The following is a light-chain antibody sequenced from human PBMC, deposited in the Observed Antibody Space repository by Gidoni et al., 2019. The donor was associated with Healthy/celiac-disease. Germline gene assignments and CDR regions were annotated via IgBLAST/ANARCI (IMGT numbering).Light chain of an antibody. CDR2: GKN. V-gene: IGLV3-19*01. CDR3: NSRDSSGNHAV. J-gene: IGLJ7*01. Sequence: SSELTQVPAVSPALVQTARITCPGDSLRSYYASWYQQKPGQAPVLVIYGKNNRPPGIPDRFSGSSSGNTAALTITGAQAEDEADYYCNSRDSSGNHAVFGGGTQLTVL. CDR1: SLRSYY.